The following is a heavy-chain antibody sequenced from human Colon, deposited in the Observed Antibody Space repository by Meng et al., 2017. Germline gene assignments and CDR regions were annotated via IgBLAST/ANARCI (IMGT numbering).Heavy chain of an antibody. CDR2: ISHGGTT. CDR1: GDSFGNYF. V-gene: IGHV4-34*02. CDR3: ARTIYSSSVDY. D-gene: IGHD3-22*01. Sequence: QVHLQQWGAGLLKPSETLSLTCAMYGDSFGNYFWNWVCQSPGKGLEWIGEISHGGTTNYNPSLKSRVTISRDMSKNQFSLNLTSVTAADTAVYYCARTIYSSSVDYWGQGTLVTVSS. J-gene: IGHJ4*02.